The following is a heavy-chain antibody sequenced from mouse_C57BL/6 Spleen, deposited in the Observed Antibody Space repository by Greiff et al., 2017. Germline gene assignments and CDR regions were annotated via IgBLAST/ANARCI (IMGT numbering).Heavy chain of an antibody. J-gene: IGHJ4*01. Sequence: EVQLVESGPGLVKPSQSLSLTCSVTGYSITSGYYWNWIRQFPGNKLEWMGYISYDGSNNYNPSLKNRISITRDTSKNQFFLKLNSVTTEDTATYYCAGSNWNAMDYWGQGTSVTVSS. V-gene: IGHV3-6*01. CDR3: AGSNWNAMDY. D-gene: IGHD2-5*01. CDR2: ISYDGSN. CDR1: GYSITSGYY.